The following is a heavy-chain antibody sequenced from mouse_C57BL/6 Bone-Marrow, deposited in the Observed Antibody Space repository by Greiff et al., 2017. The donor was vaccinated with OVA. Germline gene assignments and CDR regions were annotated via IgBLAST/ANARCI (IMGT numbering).Heavy chain of an antibody. D-gene: IGHD1-1*01. V-gene: IGHV1-76*01. CDR2: IYPGSGNT. Sequence: VHLVESGAELVRPGASVKLSCKASGYTFTDYYINWVKQRPGQGLEWIARIYPGSGNTYYNEKFKGKATLTAEKSSSTAYMQLSSLTSEDSAVYFCARELDYGSSYGYWGQGTTLTVSS. CDR3: ARELDYGSSYGY. J-gene: IGHJ2*01. CDR1: GYTFTDYY.